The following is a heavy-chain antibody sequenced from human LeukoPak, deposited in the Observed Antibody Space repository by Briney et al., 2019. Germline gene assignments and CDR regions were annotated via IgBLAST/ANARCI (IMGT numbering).Heavy chain of an antibody. CDR1: GLTFSNNW. CDR3: ARDWYGDYTDVLDY. D-gene: IGHD4-17*01. J-gene: IGHJ4*02. CDR2: INSEGSTI. Sequence: GGSLRLSCAASGLTFSNNWMHWVRQAPGKGLVWVSRINSEGSTISYADSVKGRFTISRDNAKNTLYLQMNSLRAEDTAVYYCARDWYGDYTDVLDYWGQGTLVTVSS. V-gene: IGHV3-74*01.